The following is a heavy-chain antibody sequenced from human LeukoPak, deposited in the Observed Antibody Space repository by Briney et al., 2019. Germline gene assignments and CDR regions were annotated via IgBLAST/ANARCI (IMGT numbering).Heavy chain of an antibody. D-gene: IGHD4-17*01. CDR2: INPGGGTT. CDR1: GYTFTSYY. V-gene: IGHV1-46*01. Sequence: ASVKVSCKASGYTFTSYYLHWVRQAPGQGLEWMGIINPGGGTTSYAQKFQGRVTMTRDVSTSTVYMELSSLRSEDTAVYYCARAYYGDYMRDAFDIWGQGTLVTVSS. J-gene: IGHJ4*02. CDR3: ARAYYGDYMRDAFDI.